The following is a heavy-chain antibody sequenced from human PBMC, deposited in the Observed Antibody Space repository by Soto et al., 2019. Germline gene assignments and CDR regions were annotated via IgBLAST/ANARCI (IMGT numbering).Heavy chain of an antibody. D-gene: IGHD6-19*01. CDR2: FDPEDGET. J-gene: IGHJ4*02. CDR1: GYTLTELS. Sequence: GASVKVSCKVSGYTLTELSMHWVRQAPGKGLEWMGGFDPEDGETIYAQKFQGRVTMTEDTSTDTAYMELSSLRSEDTAVYYCATKTEYSSGWDYWGQGTLVTVS. V-gene: IGHV1-24*01. CDR3: ATKTEYSSGWDY.